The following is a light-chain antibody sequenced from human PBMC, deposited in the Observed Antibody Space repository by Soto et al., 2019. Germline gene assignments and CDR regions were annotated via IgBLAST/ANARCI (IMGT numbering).Light chain of an antibody. CDR2: LGS. CDR1: QSLLHSNGYNY. Sequence: DIVMTQSPLSLPVTPGEPASISCRSSQSLLHSNGYNYLDWYLQKPGQSPQLLIYLGSNRAAGVPDRFSGSGSGTDFTLKISRVEAEDVGVYYCMQALQTPWTFGQVTKVHIK. J-gene: IGKJ1*01. V-gene: IGKV2-28*01. CDR3: MQALQTPWT.